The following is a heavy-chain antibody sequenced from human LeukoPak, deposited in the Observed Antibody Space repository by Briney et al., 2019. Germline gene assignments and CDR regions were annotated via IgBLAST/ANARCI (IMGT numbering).Heavy chain of an antibody. D-gene: IGHD6-13*01. Sequence: PSETLSLTCALYGGSFSGYYWSWLRQPPGNGLEWIGEINHSGSTNYNPSPKSRVTISVDTSKNQFSLKLSSVTAADAAVYYCARGVLSSSWYLHWGQGTLVTVSS. J-gene: IGHJ4*02. CDR2: INHSGST. CDR3: ARGVLSSSWYLH. V-gene: IGHV4-34*01. CDR1: GGSFSGYY.